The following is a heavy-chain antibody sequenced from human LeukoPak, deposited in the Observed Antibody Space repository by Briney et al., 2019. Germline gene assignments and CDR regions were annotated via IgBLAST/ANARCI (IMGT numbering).Heavy chain of an antibody. J-gene: IGHJ6*03. Sequence: SETLSLTCTVSCGSLSSYYWGWIRQPPGKGLEWIGSIYHSGSTYYNPSLKSRVTISVDTSKNQFSLKLSSVTAADTAVYYCASRSDYDLYYYYYMDVWGKGTTVTVSS. CDR3: ASRSDYDLYYYYYMDV. V-gene: IGHV4-38-2*02. CDR1: CGSLSSYY. CDR2: IYHSGST. D-gene: IGHD3-3*01.